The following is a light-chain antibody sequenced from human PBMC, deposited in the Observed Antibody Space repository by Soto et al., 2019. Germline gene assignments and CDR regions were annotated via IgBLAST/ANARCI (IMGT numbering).Light chain of an antibody. V-gene: IGLV2-14*01. CDR3: GSYTNSNPLLG. Sequence: QSVLTQPASVSGSPGQSITLSCTGTSSDVGDYNYVSWYQQHPGKAPKLMISDVSNRPSGVSNRFSGSKSGNTASLTIAGLQAEDEADYYCGSYTNSNPLLGFGTGTKLTVL. J-gene: IGLJ1*01. CDR2: DVS. CDR1: SSDVGDYNY.